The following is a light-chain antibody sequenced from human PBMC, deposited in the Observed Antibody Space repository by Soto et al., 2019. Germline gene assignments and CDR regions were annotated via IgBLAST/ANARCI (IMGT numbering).Light chain of an antibody. J-gene: IGKJ5*01. CDR2: DAS. V-gene: IGKV3-20*01. CDR3: QQHPRSSPIT. CDR1: QTLSGNY. Sequence: EIVLTQSPGTLSLSPGERATLSCRASQTLSGNYLAWYQQKPGQAPRLLIYDASSRATGIPDRFSGSGSGTDFSLTISRLEPEDFAVYYCQQHPRSSPITFGQGTRLEIK.